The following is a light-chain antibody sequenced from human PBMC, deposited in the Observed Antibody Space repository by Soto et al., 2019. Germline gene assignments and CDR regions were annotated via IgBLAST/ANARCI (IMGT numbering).Light chain of an antibody. V-gene: IGLV2-14*03. CDR2: DVA. J-gene: IGLJ2*01. Sequence: QSALTQPASVSGSPGQSITISCTGTDSDIGGYNYVSWYQHHPGKAPKVLIYDVADPPSGVSNRFSGSKSGNTASLTISGLQAEDEADYYCSSYARAATRVVFGGGTKLTVL. CDR3: SSYARAATRVV. CDR1: DSDIGGYNY.